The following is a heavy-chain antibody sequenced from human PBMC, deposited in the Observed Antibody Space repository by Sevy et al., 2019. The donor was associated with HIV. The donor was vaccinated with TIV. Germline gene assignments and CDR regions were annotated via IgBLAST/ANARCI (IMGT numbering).Heavy chain of an antibody. CDR2: ISPSGSPI. CDR1: GFTFTNYV. V-gene: IGHV3-48*03. J-gene: IGHJ6*02. CDR3: ARDLVASTLTMDV. Sequence: GGSLRLSCAASGFTFTNYVMNWVRQAPGKGLEWDSYISPSGSPIYYADSVKGRFTISRDNARNSLYLQMNSLRADDTGLYYCARDLVASTLTMDVWGQGTTVTVSS.